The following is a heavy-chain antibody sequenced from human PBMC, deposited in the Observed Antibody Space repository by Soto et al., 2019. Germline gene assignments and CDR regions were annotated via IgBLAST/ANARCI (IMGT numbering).Heavy chain of an antibody. J-gene: IGHJ6*03. CDR3: ARQYSSSWYGFYYYYMDV. D-gene: IGHD6-13*01. V-gene: IGHV4-59*08. CDR2: IYYSGST. Sequence: SETLSLTCTVSGGSISSYCWSWIRQPPGKGLEWIGYIYYSGSTNYTPSLKSRVTISVDTSKNQFSLKLSSVTAADTAVYYCARQYSSSWYGFYYYYMDVWGKGTTVTVSS. CDR1: GGSISSYC.